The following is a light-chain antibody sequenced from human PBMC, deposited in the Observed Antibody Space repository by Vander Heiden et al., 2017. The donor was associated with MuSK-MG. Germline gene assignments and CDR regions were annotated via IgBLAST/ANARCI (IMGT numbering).Light chain of an antibody. CDR1: QSISSW. CDR2: KAS. V-gene: IGKV1-5*03. J-gene: IGKJ3*01. CDR3: QQDNSYSKT. Sequence: DIQMTQSPSTLSASVGDRVTITCRASQSISSWLAWYQQKPGKAPKLLIYKASSLESGVPSRFSGSGSGTEFTLTISSLHPDDFATYYCQQDNSYSKTFGHGTKVDIK.